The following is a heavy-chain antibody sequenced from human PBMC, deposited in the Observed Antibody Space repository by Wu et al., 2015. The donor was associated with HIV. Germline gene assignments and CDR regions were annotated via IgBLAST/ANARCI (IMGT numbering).Heavy chain of an antibody. CDR1: GGTFSSYA. D-gene: IGHD2-15*01. CDR3: ARVAPAYCSGGSCAHGMDV. CDR2: IIPIFGTA. J-gene: IGHJ6*02. V-gene: IGHV1-69*05. Sequence: QVQLVQSGAEVKKPGSSVKVSCKASGGTFSSYAISWVRQAPGQGLEWMGGIIPIFGTANYAQKFQGRVTITTDESTSTAYMELSSLRSEDTAVYYCARVAPAYCSGGSCAHGMDVWGQGTTGHRLL.